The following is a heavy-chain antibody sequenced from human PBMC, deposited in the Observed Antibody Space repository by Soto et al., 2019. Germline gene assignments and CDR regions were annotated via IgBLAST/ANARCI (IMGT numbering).Heavy chain of an antibody. V-gene: IGHV1-24*01. D-gene: IGHD3-22*01. Sequence: QVQLVQSGAEVKKPGASVKVSCKVSGYTLTELSMHWVRQAPGKGLEWMGGFDPEDGETIYAQKFQGRVTMTEDTSTDTAYMELRSLRYEDTAVYYCATGPLLLGIEPWFDYWGQGTLVTVSS. CDR1: GYTLTELS. J-gene: IGHJ4*02. CDR2: FDPEDGET. CDR3: ATGPLLLGIEPWFDY.